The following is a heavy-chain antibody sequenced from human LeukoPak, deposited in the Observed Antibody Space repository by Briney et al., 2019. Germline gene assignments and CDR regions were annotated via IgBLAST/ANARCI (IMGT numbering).Heavy chain of an antibody. J-gene: IGHJ2*01. CDR3: AKNLLGSEAFSWYFDL. V-gene: IGHV3-23*01. Sequence: PGGSLRLSCIASGFTFSSYGMSWVRQAPGKGLEWVSSISGSGGGRFYADSVKGRVTISRDNSKNALYLQMHSLRAEDAAVYSCAKNLLGSEAFSWYFDLWGRGTLVTVSS. CDR2: ISGSGGGR. D-gene: IGHD6-19*01. CDR1: GFTFSSYG.